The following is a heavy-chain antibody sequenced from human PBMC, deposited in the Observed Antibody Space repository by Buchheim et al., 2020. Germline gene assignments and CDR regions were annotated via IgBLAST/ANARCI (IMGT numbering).Heavy chain of an antibody. CDR1: GGSISSGGYY. J-gene: IGHJ6*02. D-gene: IGHD3-3*01. CDR2: IYYSGST. V-gene: IGHV4-31*03. CDR3: ARDRMYDFWSGYEIGTYYYYYGMDV. Sequence: QVQLQESGPGLVKPSQTLSLTCTVSGGSISSGGYYRSWIRQHPGKGLEWIGYIYYSGSTYYNPSLKSRVTISVDTSKNQFSLKLSSVTAADTAVYYCARDRMYDFWSGYEIGTYYYYYGMDVWGQGTT.